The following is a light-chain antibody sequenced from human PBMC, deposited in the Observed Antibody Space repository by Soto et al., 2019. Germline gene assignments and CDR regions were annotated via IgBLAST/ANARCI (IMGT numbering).Light chain of an antibody. CDR1: QSVSYA. J-gene: IGKJ1*01. CDR3: QQYNKWPRT. Sequence: EIVMTQSPATLSVSPWERFTLSCRASQSVSYALAWYQQKPGQAPRLHISGASTRANGIPARFSGSGSGTEFTLTISSLQSEDFAVYFCQQYNKWPRTFGQGTNVDNK. V-gene: IGKV3D-15*01. CDR2: GAS.